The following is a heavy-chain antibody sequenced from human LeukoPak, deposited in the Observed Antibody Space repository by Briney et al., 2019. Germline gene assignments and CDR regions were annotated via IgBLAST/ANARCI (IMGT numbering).Heavy chain of an antibody. Sequence: GGSLRLSCAASGFTFSRYSMNWVRQAPGKGMEWVSSISGSSSYIYYADSVKGGLTISRDNAKNSLYLKMNRQRDEDTDVYYCARDRPSHVGGILDPWGQGTLVTVSS. V-gene: IGHV3-21*01. J-gene: IGHJ5*02. CDR3: ARDRPSHVGGILDP. D-gene: IGHD3-10*01. CDR2: ISGSSSYI. CDR1: GFTFSRYS.